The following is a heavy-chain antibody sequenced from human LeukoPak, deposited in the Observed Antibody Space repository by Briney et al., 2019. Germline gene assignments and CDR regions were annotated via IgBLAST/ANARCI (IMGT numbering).Heavy chain of an antibody. D-gene: IGHD2-2*01. Sequence: SETLSLTCTVSGGSISSYYWSWIRQPPGKGLEWFGYIYYSGSTNYNPSLKSRVTISVDTSKNQFSLKLSSVTAADTAVYYCARLCSSTSCPPYHWGQGTLVTVSS. CDR1: GGSISSYY. CDR3: ARLCSSTSCPPYH. CDR2: IYYSGST. J-gene: IGHJ5*02. V-gene: IGHV4-59*08.